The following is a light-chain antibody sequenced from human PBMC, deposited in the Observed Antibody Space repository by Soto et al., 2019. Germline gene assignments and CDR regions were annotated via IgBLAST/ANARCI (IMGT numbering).Light chain of an antibody. CDR2: DAS. CDR3: LQYDKLVT. CDR1: QDIRKY. V-gene: IGKV1-33*01. J-gene: IGKJ1*01. Sequence: DVQMTQSPSSLSASIGDRVTITCQASQDIRKYLNWYQQKPGKAPDLLIHDASNLETGVPSRFSGSGSGTLFTFTIISLQPEDIATYYCLQYDKLVTFGRGTKV.